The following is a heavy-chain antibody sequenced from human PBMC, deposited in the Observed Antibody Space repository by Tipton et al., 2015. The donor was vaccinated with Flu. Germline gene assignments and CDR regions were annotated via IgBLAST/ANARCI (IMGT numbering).Heavy chain of an antibody. CDR2: IKEDGSQK. CDR3: ARVTGAYDYSDY. V-gene: IGHV3-7*01. D-gene: IGHD5-12*01. J-gene: IGHJ4*02. Sequence: SLRLSCAASGFTVTSSYMSWVRQAPGKGLEWVANIKEDGSQKYYVDSVKGRFTISRDNAKNSAYLQMNSLRAEDTAVYYCARVTGAYDYSDYWGQGTLATVSS. CDR1: GFTVTSSY.